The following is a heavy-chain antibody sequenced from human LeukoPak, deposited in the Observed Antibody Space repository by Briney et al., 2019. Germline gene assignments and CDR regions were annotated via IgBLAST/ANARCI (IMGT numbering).Heavy chain of an antibody. V-gene: IGHV3-48*03. D-gene: IGHD5-24*01. Sequence: PGGSLRPSCAASGFTFRSCEMNWVRQAPGKGLEWVSYISHSGSTLYYADSVKGRFTISRDNAKNSLYLQMDSLRAEDTAVYYCVADGYNQDPDYWGQGTLVTVSS. CDR3: VADGYNQDPDY. CDR2: ISHSGSTL. J-gene: IGHJ4*02. CDR1: GFTFRSCE.